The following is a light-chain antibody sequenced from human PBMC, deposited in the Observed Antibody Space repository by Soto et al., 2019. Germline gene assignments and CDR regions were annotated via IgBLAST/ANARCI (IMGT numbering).Light chain of an antibody. CDR2: ATS. V-gene: IGKV3-20*01. CDR3: QQYDTSPRT. Sequence: EIVLTQSPGTLSLSPGERATFSCRASQSIDSAYLAWYQQKPGQAPRLLIYATSSRATGIPDRFSGSGSGPDFTLTISRLEPEEFAVYFCQQYDTSPRTFGQGTKVVIK. CDR1: QSIDSAY. J-gene: IGKJ1*01.